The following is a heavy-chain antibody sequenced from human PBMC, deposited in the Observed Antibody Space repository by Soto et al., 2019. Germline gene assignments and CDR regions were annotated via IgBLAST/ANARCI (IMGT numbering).Heavy chain of an antibody. D-gene: IGHD2-8*01. Sequence: NPGGSLRLSCTASGFTFGDYAMSWFRQAPGKGLEWVGFIRSKAYGGTTEYAASVKGRFTISRDDSKSIAYLQMNSLKTEDTAVYYCTRDRTGYCTNGVCYGTYYYYMDVWGKGTTVTVSS. CDR2: IRSKAYGGTT. CDR3: TRDRTGYCTNGVCYGTYYYYMDV. CDR1: GFTFGDYA. V-gene: IGHV3-49*05. J-gene: IGHJ6*03.